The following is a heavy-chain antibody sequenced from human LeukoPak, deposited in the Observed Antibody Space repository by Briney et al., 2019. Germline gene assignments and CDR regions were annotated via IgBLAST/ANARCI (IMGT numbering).Heavy chain of an antibody. Sequence: ASVKVSCKASRYTFTGYYMHWVRQAPGRGVEWVGGINPDSGGTNYAQKFQGRVTMTRETSISTAYMEMSRLRSDDTAVYYCAKETRIAGIAVAGVHFDYWGQGTLVTVSS. CDR3: AKETRIAGIAVAGVHFDY. J-gene: IGHJ4*02. CDR2: INPDSGGT. D-gene: IGHD6-19*01. CDR1: RYTFTGYY. V-gene: IGHV1-2*02.